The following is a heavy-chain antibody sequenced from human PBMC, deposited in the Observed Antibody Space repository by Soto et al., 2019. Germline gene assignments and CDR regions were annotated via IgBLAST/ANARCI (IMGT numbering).Heavy chain of an antibody. D-gene: IGHD6-13*01. Sequence: SETLSLTCAVYGGSFSGYYWSWIRQPPGKGLEWIGEINHSGSTNYNPSLKSRVTISVDTSKNQFSLKLSSVTAADTAVYYCARNKPYSSSCFAYWGQGTLVT. J-gene: IGHJ4*02. CDR2: INHSGST. CDR1: GGSFSGYY. CDR3: ARNKPYSSSCFAY. V-gene: IGHV4-34*01.